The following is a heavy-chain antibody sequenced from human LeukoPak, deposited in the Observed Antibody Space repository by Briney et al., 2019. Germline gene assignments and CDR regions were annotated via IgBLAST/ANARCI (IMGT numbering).Heavy chain of an antibody. CDR3: ARHLEFTYYDFWSQSGFDY. CDR1: GGTFSSYA. J-gene: IGHJ4*02. CDR2: IIPIFGTA. V-gene: IGHV1-69*01. D-gene: IGHD3-3*01. Sequence: PVASVKVSCKASGGTFSSYAISWVRQAPGQGVEWMGGIIPIFGTANYAQKFQGRVTITADESTSTAYMELSSLRSEDTAVYYCARHLEFTYYDFWSQSGFDYWGQGTLVTVSS.